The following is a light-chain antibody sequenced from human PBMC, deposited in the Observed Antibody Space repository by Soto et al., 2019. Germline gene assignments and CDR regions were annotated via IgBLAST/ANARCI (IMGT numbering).Light chain of an antibody. CDR3: QQSHSTPWT. CDR2: GAS. J-gene: IGKJ1*01. Sequence: DIQTTQSPSSLSASVGDRVTITCRASQTITTYLNWYQQKPGKAPQLLIYGASSLQSGVPSRFTGSGSGTDFTLTITSLQPEDFAIYHCQQSHSTPWTFGQGTKVEIK. CDR1: QTITTY. V-gene: IGKV1-39*01.